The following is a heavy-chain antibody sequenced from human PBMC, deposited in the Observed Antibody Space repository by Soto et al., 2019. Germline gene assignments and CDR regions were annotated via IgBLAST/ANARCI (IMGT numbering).Heavy chain of an antibody. J-gene: IGHJ4*02. CDR3: ARVGDSSAYYSLYYFDY. Sequence: QAGGSLRLSCAASGFTVSSNYMSWVRQAPGKGLEWVSVIYSGGSTYYADSVKGRFTISRDNSKNTLYLQMNSLRAEDTAVYYCARVGDSSAYYSLYYFDYWGQGTLVTVSS. CDR2: IYSGGST. CDR1: GFTVSSNY. D-gene: IGHD3-22*01. V-gene: IGHV3-53*01.